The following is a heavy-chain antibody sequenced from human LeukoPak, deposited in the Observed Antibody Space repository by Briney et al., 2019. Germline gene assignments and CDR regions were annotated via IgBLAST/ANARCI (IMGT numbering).Heavy chain of an antibody. Sequence: SETLSLTCAVSGGSISSGGYSWSWIRQPPGKGLEWIGYIYHSGSTYYNPSLKSRVTISVDRSKNQFSLKLSSVTAADTAVYYCAREDTAIDYWGQGTLVTVSS. V-gene: IGHV4-30-2*01. D-gene: IGHD5-18*01. CDR2: IYHSGST. J-gene: IGHJ4*02. CDR1: GGSISSGGYS. CDR3: AREDTAIDY.